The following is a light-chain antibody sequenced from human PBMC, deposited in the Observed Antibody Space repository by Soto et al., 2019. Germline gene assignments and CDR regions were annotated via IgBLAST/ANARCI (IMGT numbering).Light chain of an antibody. CDR3: QQYNTYST. CDR2: DAS. V-gene: IGKV1-5*01. J-gene: IGKJ5*01. Sequence: VQMTQSASTLSASVGARVTITSRASQNIRNWLAWYQQKPGKAPNPRIYDASSLKSGVPARLSGSGSGTEFTLTISSLQPDDFATYYCQQYNTYSTFGQGTRLEIK. CDR1: QNIRNW.